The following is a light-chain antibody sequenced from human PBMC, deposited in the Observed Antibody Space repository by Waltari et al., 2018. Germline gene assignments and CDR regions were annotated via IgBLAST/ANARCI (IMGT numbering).Light chain of an antibody. CDR3: AVWDDSLSGVV. J-gene: IGLJ3*02. CDR1: SSNIGSYY. CDR2: DNN. Sequence: QSGLTQPPSASGAPGQRVTLSCSGSSSNIGSYYVYWYQFPGTAPKLLIHDNNQRPSGVPDRFSGSKSGTSASLAISGLRSEDEADYYCAVWDDSLSGVVFGGGTKLTVL. V-gene: IGLV1-47*02.